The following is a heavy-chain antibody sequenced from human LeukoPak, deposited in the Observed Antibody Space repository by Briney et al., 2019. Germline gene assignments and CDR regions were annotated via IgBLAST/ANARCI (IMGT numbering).Heavy chain of an antibody. V-gene: IGHV3-7*03. CDR1: GFTFTTNW. D-gene: IGHD3-22*01. CDR2: INQDGSEK. CDR3: TRSGYRHPYHFDS. Sequence: GGSLRLSCAASGFTFTTNWMTWVRQAPGKGLEWVATINQDGSEKYYVDSVKGRFTISRDNSKNTLSLQMNSLRVEDTAIYYCTRSGYRHPYHFDSWGQGTLVTVSS. J-gene: IGHJ4*02.